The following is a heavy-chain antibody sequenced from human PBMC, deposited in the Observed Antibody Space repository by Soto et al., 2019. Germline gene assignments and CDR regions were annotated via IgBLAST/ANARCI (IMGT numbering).Heavy chain of an antibody. CDR1: GFTFSDYA. Sequence: QVQLVESGGGAVLAGMSLRLSCAGSGFTFSDYAMYWVRQAPGKGLEWVAVTSDDGSKRYYTESVKGRFTITRGNSKNALYLQMNSLRRDDTAVYYSAKGSPDSSSLDWGQGTLVA. CDR2: TSDDGSKR. CDR3: AKGSPDSSSLD. V-gene: IGHV3-30*18. D-gene: IGHD3-22*01. J-gene: IGHJ4*02.